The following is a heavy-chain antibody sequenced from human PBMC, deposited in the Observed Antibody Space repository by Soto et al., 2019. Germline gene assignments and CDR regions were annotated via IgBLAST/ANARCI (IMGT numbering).Heavy chain of an antibody. Sequence: GSLRLSCAASGYTFSSYVMTWVRQAPGKGLEWVSSISGVGTSKFYADSVKGRFTISRDNSKNILYLQMDSLRAEDTAVYYCTKDLVTTITTLGHWGQGXLVTVYS. D-gene: IGHD4-17*01. CDR3: TKDLVTTITTLGH. CDR1: GYTFSSYV. CDR2: ISGVGTSK. V-gene: IGHV3-23*01. J-gene: IGHJ4*02.